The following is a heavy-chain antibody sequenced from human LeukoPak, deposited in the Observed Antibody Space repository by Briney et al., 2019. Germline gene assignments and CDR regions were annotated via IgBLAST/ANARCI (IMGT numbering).Heavy chain of an antibody. Sequence: SSETLSLTCTVSGGSISSYYWSWIRQPPGKGLEWIGYIYYSGSTNYNPSLKSRVTISVDTSKNQFSLKLSSVTAADTAVYYCARGRRVRGVIILDYYYYMDVWGKGTTVTISS. CDR3: ARGRRVRGVIILDYYYYMDV. V-gene: IGHV4-59*01. CDR2: IYYSGST. D-gene: IGHD3-10*01. J-gene: IGHJ6*03. CDR1: GGSISSYY.